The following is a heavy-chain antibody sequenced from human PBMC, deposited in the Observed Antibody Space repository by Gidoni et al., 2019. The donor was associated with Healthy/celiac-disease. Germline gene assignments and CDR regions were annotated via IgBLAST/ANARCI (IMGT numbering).Heavy chain of an antibody. J-gene: IGHJ4*02. V-gene: IGHV3-21*01. CDR1: GFTCSSYS. D-gene: IGHD3-10*01. Sequence: EVQLVESGGGLVKPGWSLRPSCAASGFTCSSYSMNRVRQAPVKGLEWVSSISSRSSYIYYADSVKGRFTISRDNAKNSLYLQMTSLRAEDTAVYYCARGTRVGDYWGQGTLVTVSS. CDR2: ISSRSSYI. CDR3: ARGTRVGDY.